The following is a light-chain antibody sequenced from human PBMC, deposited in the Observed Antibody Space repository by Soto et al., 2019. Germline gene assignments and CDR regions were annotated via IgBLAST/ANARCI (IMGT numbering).Light chain of an antibody. CDR3: QQNYNTPTWT. Sequence: DIQVTQSPSSLSASVGDRITITCRASQSISSYLNWYQHKLGKAPKLLISGASTLQSGVPLRFSGRGSGTDFTLTISSLQPEDFATYCCQQNYNTPTWTFGQGTKVEVK. J-gene: IGKJ1*01. CDR1: QSISSY. V-gene: IGKV1-39*01. CDR2: GAS.